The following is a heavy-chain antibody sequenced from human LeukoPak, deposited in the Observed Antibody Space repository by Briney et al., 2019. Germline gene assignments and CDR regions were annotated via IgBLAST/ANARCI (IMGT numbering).Heavy chain of an antibody. CDR2: ISSSSSYI. V-gene: IGHV3-21*01. J-gene: IGHJ6*03. D-gene: IGHD5-18*01. CDR3: ARGGYGPDYYYYYYMDV. CDR1: GFTFSSYE. Sequence: GGSLRLSCAASGFTFSSYEMNWVRQAPGKGLEWVSSISSSSSYIYYADSVKGRFTISRDNAKNSLYLQMNSLRAEDTAVYYCARGGYGPDYYYYYYMDVWGKGTTVTVSS.